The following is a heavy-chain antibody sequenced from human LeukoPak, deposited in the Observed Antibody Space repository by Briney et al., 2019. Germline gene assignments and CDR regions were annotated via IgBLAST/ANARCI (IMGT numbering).Heavy chain of an antibody. CDR3: ARVRVVWDLDDAFDI. CDR2: ISLTRTT. V-gene: IGHV3-69-1*01. CDR1: GFIFSDYS. D-gene: IGHD1-26*01. Sequence: GGSLRLSCAASGFIFSDYSMTWVRQAPGKGLEWISYISLTRTTYYADSVKGRFTISRDNAKNSLYLQMNSLRAEDTALYYCARVRVVWDLDDAFDIWGQGTMVTVSS. J-gene: IGHJ3*02.